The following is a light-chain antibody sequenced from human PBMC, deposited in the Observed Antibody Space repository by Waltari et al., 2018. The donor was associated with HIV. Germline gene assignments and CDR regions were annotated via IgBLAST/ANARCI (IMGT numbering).Light chain of an antibody. CDR2: EVS. V-gene: IGLV2-8*01. CDR1: RSDVCDNDY. Sequence: SPLPPPPSASGSPGQSVTLSCTGPRSDVCDNDYVFWYQQHPGKAPKVMIYEVSKRPSGVPDRISGSKSGNTASLTVSGLQAEDEADYFCTSYAGRDNLVFGGGTKLTV. CDR3: TSYAGRDNLV. J-gene: IGLJ2*01.